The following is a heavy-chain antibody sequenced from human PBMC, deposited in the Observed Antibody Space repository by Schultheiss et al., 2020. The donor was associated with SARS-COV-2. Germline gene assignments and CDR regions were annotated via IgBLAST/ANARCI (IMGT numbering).Heavy chain of an antibody. Sequence: ASVKVSCKASGYTFTSYGISWVRQAPGQGLEWMGWISAYNGNTNYAQKLQGRVTMTTDTSTSTAYMELRSLRSDDTAVYYCARDRTAMAQRGGWFDPWGQGTLVTVSS. CDR2: ISAYNGNT. CDR3: ARDRTAMAQRGGWFDP. V-gene: IGHV1-18*01. CDR1: GYTFTSYG. J-gene: IGHJ5*02. D-gene: IGHD5-18*01.